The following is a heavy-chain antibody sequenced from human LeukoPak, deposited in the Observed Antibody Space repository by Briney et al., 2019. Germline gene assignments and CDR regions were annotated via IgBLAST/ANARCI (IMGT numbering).Heavy chain of an antibody. CDR1: GFTIGPYA. Sequence: QPGGALRLSCEAPGFTIGPYAMYWVRQGPGRGLEWVAVIKADGSGTFYADSVRGRFTTSRDNSKNSLYLQMNSLTSEDTALYYCATWAFYHNLDVWGHGTTVIVSS. CDR3: ATWAFYHNLDV. D-gene: IGHD2/OR15-2a*01. V-gene: IGHV3-43*02. CDR2: IKADGSGT. J-gene: IGHJ6*02.